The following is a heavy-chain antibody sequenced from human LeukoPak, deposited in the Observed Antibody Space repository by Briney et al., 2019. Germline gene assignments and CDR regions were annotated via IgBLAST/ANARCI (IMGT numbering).Heavy chain of an antibody. CDR2: IIPMFGTA. D-gene: IGHD3-3*01. J-gene: IGHJ4*02. CDR3: ARSVRGGGYYSLGF. V-gene: IGHV1-69*05. CDR1: GGTFSSYA. Sequence: ASVKVSCKAYGGTFSSYAINWVRQAPGQGLEWMGGIIPMFGTANYAQNFQGRVTITTDESTSTAYMELISLRSEDTAVYYCARSVRGGGYYSLGFWGQGTLVTVSS.